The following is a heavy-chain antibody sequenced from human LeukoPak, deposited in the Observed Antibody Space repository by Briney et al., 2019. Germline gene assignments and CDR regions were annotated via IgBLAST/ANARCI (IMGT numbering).Heavy chain of an antibody. Sequence: PGRSLRLSCAASGFTFSSYAMHWVRQAPGKGLEWVAVISYDGSNKYYADSVKGRFPISRDNSKNTLYLQMNSLRAEDTAVYYCARGYCSSTSCYLGYWGQGTLVTVSS. CDR2: ISYDGSNK. V-gene: IGHV3-30-3*01. CDR1: GFTFSSYA. J-gene: IGHJ4*02. CDR3: ARGYCSSTSCYLGY. D-gene: IGHD2-2*01.